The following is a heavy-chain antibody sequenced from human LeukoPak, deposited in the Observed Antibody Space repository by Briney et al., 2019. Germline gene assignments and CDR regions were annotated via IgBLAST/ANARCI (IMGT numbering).Heavy chain of an antibody. V-gene: IGHV4-28*01. CDR2: IYYSGST. J-gene: IGHJ4*02. Sequence: SETLSLTCAVSGYSISSSNWWGWIRQPPGKGLEWIGYIYYSGSTYYNPSLESRVTMSVDTSKNQFSLKLSSVTAVDTAVYYCARHKGSSWIDYWGQGTLVTVSS. CDR1: GYSISSSNW. D-gene: IGHD6-13*01. CDR3: ARHKGSSWIDY.